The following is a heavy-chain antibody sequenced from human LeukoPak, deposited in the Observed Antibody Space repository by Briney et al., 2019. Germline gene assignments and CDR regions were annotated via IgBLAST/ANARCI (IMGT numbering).Heavy chain of an antibody. CDR2: IRSKANNYAT. V-gene: IGHV3-73*01. CDR3: TRFYDFGLDY. J-gene: IGHJ4*02. D-gene: IGHD3-3*01. Sequence: PGGSLRLSCAASGFTFSGSAMHWVRQASGKGLEWVGRIRSKANNYATAYAASVKGRFTVSRDDSKNTAYLQMNSLKTEDTAVYYCTRFYDFGLDYWGQGTLVTVCS. CDR1: GFTFSGSA.